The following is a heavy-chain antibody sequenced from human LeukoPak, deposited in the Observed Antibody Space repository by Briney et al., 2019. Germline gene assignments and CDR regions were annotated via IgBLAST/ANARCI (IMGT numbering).Heavy chain of an antibody. J-gene: IGHJ5*02. CDR3: ACRESTSTWSLP. CDR2: IYPGDSRI. Sequence: GESLKISCQGSGYSFTNYWIGWVRQMPGKGMEWMGVIYPGDSRIRYNPSFQGQVTISVDKSISTAYLQWVSLKASDTAMYYCACRESTSTWSLPWGQGTLVTVSS. CDR1: GYSFTNYW. D-gene: IGHD6-13*01. V-gene: IGHV5-51*01.